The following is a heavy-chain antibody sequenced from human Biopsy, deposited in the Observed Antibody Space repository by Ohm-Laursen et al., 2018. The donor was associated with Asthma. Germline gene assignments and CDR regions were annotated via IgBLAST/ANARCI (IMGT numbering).Heavy chain of an antibody. CDR1: GYSLTDLS. CDR2: HDHEEGRT. Sequence: ASVKASCNVSGYSLTDLSMHWVRQAPGQGLEWMGGHDHEEGRTVNARRFQGRVTMTEDTSTDTAYMELSSLSSDDTAVYYCASDFPKDYVRYNFQFWGQGTLVTVSS. V-gene: IGHV1-24*01. CDR3: ASDFPKDYVRYNFQF. J-gene: IGHJ4*02. D-gene: IGHD4-17*01.